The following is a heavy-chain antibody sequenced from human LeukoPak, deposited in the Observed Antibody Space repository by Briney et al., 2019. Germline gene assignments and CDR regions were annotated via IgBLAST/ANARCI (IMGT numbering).Heavy chain of an antibody. Sequence: ASVKVSCKASGYTFTGYYIHWVRQAPGQGLEWMGWINPNNGDTNYAQKFQGRVAMTRDTSISAAYMQLYRLISDDTAVYYCVRDGQEMVSTGYYWGQGTLVIVSS. V-gene: IGHV1-2*02. CDR3: VRDGQEMVSTGYY. CDR2: INPNNGDT. J-gene: IGHJ4*02. D-gene: IGHD5/OR15-5a*01. CDR1: GYTFTGYY.